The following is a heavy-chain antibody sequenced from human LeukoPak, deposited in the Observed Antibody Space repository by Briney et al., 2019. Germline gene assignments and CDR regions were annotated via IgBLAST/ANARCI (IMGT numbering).Heavy chain of an antibody. J-gene: IGHJ3*02. V-gene: IGHV4-30-4*01. Sequence: SETLSLTCTVSGGSISSGDYYWSWIRQSPGKGLEWIGYIYYSGSTYYNPSLKSRVTISVDTSKNQFSLKLSSVTAADTAVYYCARGPTVAFDIWGQGTMVTVSS. CDR1: GGSISSGDYY. D-gene: IGHD4-17*01. CDR3: ARGPTVAFDI. CDR2: IYYSGST.